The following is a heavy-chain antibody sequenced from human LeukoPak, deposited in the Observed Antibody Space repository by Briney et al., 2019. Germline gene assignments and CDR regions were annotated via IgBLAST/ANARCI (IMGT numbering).Heavy chain of an antibody. J-gene: IGHJ5*02. D-gene: IGHD1-1*01. Sequence: NSSQTLFLTCSVSGATITSGSSYWSWIRQHPGTGLEWIGYISYSGTTYYTPSLKSRMTISIDTSENQFSLKLSSVTAADTAVYLCARANGRPGYRWFDPWGQGTLVTVSS. CDR1: GATITSGSSY. CDR3: ARANGRPGYRWFDP. V-gene: IGHV4-31*03. CDR2: ISYSGTT.